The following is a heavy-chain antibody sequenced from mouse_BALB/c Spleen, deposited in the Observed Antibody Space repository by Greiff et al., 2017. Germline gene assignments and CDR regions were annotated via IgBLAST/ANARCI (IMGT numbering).Heavy chain of an antibody. Sequence: VKLMESGAELARPGASVKMSCKASGYTFTSYTMHWVKQRPGQGLEWIGYINPSSGYTNYNQKFKDKATLTADKSSSTAYMQLSSLTSEDSAVYYCAAAYYRYDPFAYWGQGTLVTVSA. D-gene: IGHD2-14*01. CDR3: AAAYYRYDPFAY. J-gene: IGHJ3*01. CDR2: INPSSGYT. CDR1: GYTFTSYT. V-gene: IGHV1-4*01.